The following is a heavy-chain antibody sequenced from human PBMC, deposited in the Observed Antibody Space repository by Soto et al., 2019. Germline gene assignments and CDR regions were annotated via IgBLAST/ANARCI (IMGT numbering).Heavy chain of an antibody. CDR1: GFTFRSFA. J-gene: IGHJ5*02. CDR2: ISASVGDT. CDR3: ARDMHAGFTHYFDP. V-gene: IGHV3-23*01. D-gene: IGHD1-26*01. Sequence: LRLSCAASGFTFRSFAMSWVRQAPGKGLQWVSTISASVGDTYYADSMKGRFTISRDNSQNTVFLQMNSLSPEDTAIYYCARDMHAGFTHYFDPWGQGTLVTVSS.